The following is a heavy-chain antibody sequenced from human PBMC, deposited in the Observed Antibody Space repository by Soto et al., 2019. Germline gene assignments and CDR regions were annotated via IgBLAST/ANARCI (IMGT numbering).Heavy chain of an antibody. CDR1: GYTFTSYG. D-gene: IGHD6-13*01. V-gene: IGHV1-18*04. CDR3: ARDPGVAAAGNYYYYYGMDV. CDR2: ISAYNGNT. J-gene: IGHJ6*02. Sequence: GASVKVSCKASGYTFTSYGISWVRQAPGQGLEWMGWISAYNGNTNYAQKLQGRVTMTTDTSTSTAYMELRSLRSDDTAVYYCARDPGVAAAGNYYYYYGMDVWGQGTTVTVSS.